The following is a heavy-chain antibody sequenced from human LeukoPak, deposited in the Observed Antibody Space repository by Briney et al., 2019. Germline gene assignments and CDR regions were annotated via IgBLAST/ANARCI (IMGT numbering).Heavy chain of an antibody. CDR1: GFTFSSDV. Sequence: GGSLRLSCAASGFTFSSDVMSWVRQAPGKGLEWVSAISGSGGRTYYADSVKGRFTISRDNSKNTLYLQINSLRAEDTAVYYCAKVRAPRQYYFDYWGQGTLVTVSS. CDR2: ISGSGGRT. J-gene: IGHJ4*02. CDR3: AKVRAPRQYYFDY. D-gene: IGHD1-26*01. V-gene: IGHV3-23*01.